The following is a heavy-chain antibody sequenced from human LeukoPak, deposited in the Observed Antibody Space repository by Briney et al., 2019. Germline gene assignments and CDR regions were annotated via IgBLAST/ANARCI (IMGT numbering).Heavy chain of an antibody. V-gene: IGHV3-23*01. CDR3: AKLWFGVGVDRA. J-gene: IGHJ6*02. Sequence: VGSLRLSCAASGFTFSSYSMSWVRQAPGEGLEWISVISISGGTTYYADSVKGRFTISRDNSKNTLYLQMNSLRDEDTAVYYCAKLWFGVGVDRAWGQGTTVTVSS. CDR2: ISISGGTT. CDR1: GFTFSSYS. D-gene: IGHD3-10*01.